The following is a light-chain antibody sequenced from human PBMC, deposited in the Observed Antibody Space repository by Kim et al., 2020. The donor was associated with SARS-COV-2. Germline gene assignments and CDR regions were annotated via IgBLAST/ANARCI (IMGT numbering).Light chain of an antibody. CDR3: QSYDSSTWV. J-gene: IGLJ3*02. CDR1: RETSTTNE. CDR2: EDY. Sequence: GNPVTIPSPSPRETSTTNELQWNQQRPGRAPTTVFYEDYQRPSGVPDRFSASIDISSNSASLTISGLKTEDEADYYCQSYDSSTWVFGGGTQLTVL. V-gene: IGLV6-57*02.